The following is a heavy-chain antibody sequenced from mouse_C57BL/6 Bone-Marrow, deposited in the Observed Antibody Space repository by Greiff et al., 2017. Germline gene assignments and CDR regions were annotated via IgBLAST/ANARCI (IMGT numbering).Heavy chain of an antibody. D-gene: IGHD2-1*01. J-gene: IGHJ2*01. V-gene: IGHV5-6*02. CDR2: ISSGGSYT. Sequence: EVKVVESGGDLVKPGGSLKLSCAASGFTFSSYGMSWVRQTPDKRLEWVATISSGGSYTYYPDSVKGRFTISRDNAKNTLYLQMSSLKSEDTAMYYCARRGVTTSHYFDYWGQGTTLTVSS. CDR1: GFTFSSYG. CDR3: ARRGVTTSHYFDY.